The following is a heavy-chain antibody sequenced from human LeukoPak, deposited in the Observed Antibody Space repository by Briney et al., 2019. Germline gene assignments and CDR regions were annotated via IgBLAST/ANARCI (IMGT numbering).Heavy chain of an antibody. CDR2: FDPEDGET. J-gene: IGHJ4*02. D-gene: IGHD6-19*01. CDR3: ATMIAVASPFDY. Sequence: GASVKVSCKVSGYTLTELSMHWVRQAPGKGLEWMGGFDPEDGETIYAQKFQGRVTMTEDTSTDKAYMELSSLRSEDTAVYYCATMIAVASPFDYWGQGTLVTVSS. V-gene: IGHV1-24*01. CDR1: GYTLTELS.